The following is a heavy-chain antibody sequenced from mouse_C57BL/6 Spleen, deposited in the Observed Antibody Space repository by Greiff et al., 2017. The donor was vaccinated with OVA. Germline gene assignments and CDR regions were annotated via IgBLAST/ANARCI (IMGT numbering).Heavy chain of an antibody. J-gene: IGHJ2*01. CDR3: ARSEGRGNYDY. Sequence: QVQLQQPGAELVKPGASVKLSCKASGYTFTSYWMQWVKQRPGQGLEWIGEIDPSDSYTNYNQKFKGKATLTVDTSSSTAYMQLSSLTSEDSAVYYCARSEGRGNYDYWGQGTTLTVSS. V-gene: IGHV1-50*01. CDR1: GYTFTSYW. D-gene: IGHD2-1*01. CDR2: IDPSDSYT.